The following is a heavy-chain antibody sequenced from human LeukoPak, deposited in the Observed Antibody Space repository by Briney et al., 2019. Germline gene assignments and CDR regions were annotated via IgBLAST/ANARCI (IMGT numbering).Heavy chain of an antibody. CDR3: ARDREYGDYYYYYTDV. D-gene: IGHD4-17*01. CDR1: GYTFTSYG. CDR2: ISAYNGNT. Sequence: ASVKVSCKASGYTFTSYGISWVRQAPGQGLEWMGWISAYNGNTNYAQKLQGRVTMTTDTSTSTAYMELRSLRSDDTAVYYCARDREYGDYYYYYTDVWGKGTTVTISS. V-gene: IGHV1-18*01. J-gene: IGHJ6*03.